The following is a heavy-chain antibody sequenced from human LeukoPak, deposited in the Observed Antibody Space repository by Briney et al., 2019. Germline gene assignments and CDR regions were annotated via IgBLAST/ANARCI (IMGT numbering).Heavy chain of an antibody. CDR1: GGSFSGYY. D-gene: IGHD4-17*01. CDR3: ARVSTVREFDY. CDR2: INHSGST. V-gene: IGHV4-34*01. J-gene: IGHJ4*02. Sequence: SETLSLTCAVYGGSFSGYYWSWIRQPPGKGLEWIGEINHSGSTNCNPSLKSRVTISVDTSKNQFSLKLSSVTAADTAVYYCARVSTVREFDYWGQGTLVTVSS.